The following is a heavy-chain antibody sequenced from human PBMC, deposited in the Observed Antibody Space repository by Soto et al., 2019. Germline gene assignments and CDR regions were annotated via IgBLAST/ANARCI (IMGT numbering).Heavy chain of an antibody. D-gene: IGHD2-15*01. CDR1: GFTFRNFA. J-gene: IGHJ1*01. CDR2: ISSGGGTT. V-gene: IGHV3-23*01. CDR3: ANLGYCSVRTCHLPH. Sequence: EVQLLESGGGLVQAGGSLRLSCAPSGFTFRNFAMSWVRQAPGKGLEWLSTISSGGGTTYSVDSVKGRFTISRDNSKNTLYLRRSSLIVDDTDVYYCANLGYCSVRTCHLPHWGQGTLVPVSS.